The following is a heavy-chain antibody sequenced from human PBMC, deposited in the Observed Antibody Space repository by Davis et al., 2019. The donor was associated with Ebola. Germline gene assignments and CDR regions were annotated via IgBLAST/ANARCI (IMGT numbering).Heavy chain of an antibody. J-gene: IGHJ4*02. V-gene: IGHV4-59*08. CDR3: ARHEFSGSYFDY. CDR1: GFTVSSNY. D-gene: IGHD1-26*01. CDR2: IYYSGST. Sequence: ESLKISCAASGFTVSSNYMSWVRQAPGKGLEWIGYIYYSGSTNYNPSLKSRVTISVDTSKNQFSLKLSSVTAADTAVYYCARHEFSGSYFDYWGQGTLVTVSS.